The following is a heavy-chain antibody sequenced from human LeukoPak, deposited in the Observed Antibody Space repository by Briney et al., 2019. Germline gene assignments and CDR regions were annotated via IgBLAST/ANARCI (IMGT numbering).Heavy chain of an antibody. CDR3: VIGGAGTTGYYYMEV. D-gene: IGHD1-7*01. J-gene: IGHJ6*03. CDR2: ISHTVST. CDR1: GGSFRDYY. Sequence: SETLSLTCAVYGGSFRDYYWRWIRQPPGKGLEWIGEISHTVSTNYNPSLKSRVTISVDTSKNHYSLELSSVPAACTAVYCVVIGGAGTTGYYYMEVWGKGTTVTVSS. V-gene: IGHV4-34*01.